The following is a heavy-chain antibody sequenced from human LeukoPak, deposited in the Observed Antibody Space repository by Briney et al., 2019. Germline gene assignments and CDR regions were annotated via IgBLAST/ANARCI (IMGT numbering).Heavy chain of an antibody. CDR1: GFTFSSYS. V-gene: IGHV3-21*01. J-gene: IGHJ3*02. CDR2: ISSSSYI. Sequence: GGSLRLSCAASGFTFSSYSMNWVRQAPGKGLEWVSSISSSSYIYYADSVKGRFTISRDNAKNSLYLQMNSLRAEDTAVYYCARDLARYSSSSSDAFDIWGQGTMVTVSS. CDR3: ARDLARYSSSSSDAFDI. D-gene: IGHD6-6*01.